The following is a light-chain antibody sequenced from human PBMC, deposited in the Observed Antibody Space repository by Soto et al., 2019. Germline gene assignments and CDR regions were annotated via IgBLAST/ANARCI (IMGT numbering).Light chain of an antibody. CDR3: SSYTSSSTLVV. CDR2: DVS. Sequence: QSVLTQPPSVSGSPGQSITISCTGSSSDVGDYNYVSWYQHHPGKAPKLMIYDVSDRPSGVSNRFSGSKSGNTASLIISGLQAEDEADYYCSSYTSSSTLVVFGGGTKLTVL. CDR1: SSDVGDYNY. V-gene: IGLV2-14*03. J-gene: IGLJ2*01.